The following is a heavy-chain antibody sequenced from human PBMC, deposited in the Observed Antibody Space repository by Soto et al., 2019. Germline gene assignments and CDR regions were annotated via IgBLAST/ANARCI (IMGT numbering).Heavy chain of an antibody. CDR2: INPSGGST. CDR1: RYTFTSYY. D-gene: IGHD6-13*01. CDR3: ARGEAAALTYYYYYYGMDV. V-gene: IGHV1-46*01. Sequence: GASVKVSCKASRYTFTSYYMHWVRQAPGQGLEWMGIINPSGGSTSYAQKFQGRVTMTRDTSTSTVYMELSSLRSEDTAVYYCARGEAAALTYYYYYYGMDVWGQGTTVTVSS. J-gene: IGHJ6*02.